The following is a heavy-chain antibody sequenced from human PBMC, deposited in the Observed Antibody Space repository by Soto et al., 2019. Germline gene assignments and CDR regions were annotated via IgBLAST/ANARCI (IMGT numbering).Heavy chain of an antibody. CDR1: GFTFSSYW. CDR3: ARVQCSGGSCYYYYYGMHF. V-gene: IGHV3-7*03. Sequence: EVQLVESGGGLVQPGGSLRLSCAASGFTFSSYWMSWVRQAPGRGREWVANLKQKGSEKYNVDFVKGRSTISGDKAKNSLYLKMNSLGAEDTPVYYCARVQCSGGSCYYYYYGMHFWGQGTTVTVSS. D-gene: IGHD2-15*01. CDR2: LKQKGSEK. J-gene: IGHJ6*02.